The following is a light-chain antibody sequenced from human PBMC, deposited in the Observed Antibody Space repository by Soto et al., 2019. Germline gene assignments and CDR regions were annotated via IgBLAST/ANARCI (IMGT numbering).Light chain of an antibody. Sequence: DIQRTQSPSSVSASVGDIVTITCRAIQGISSWLARYQQQPGRAPKLLIYGAYTLQTGVTSRFSGGGSGTHFTLIISRLQPEDFATYYCQQTNTFFPLTVGGGTRVEIK. V-gene: IGKV1-12*01. CDR2: GAY. J-gene: IGKJ4*01. CDR3: QQTNTFFPLT. CDR1: QGISSW.